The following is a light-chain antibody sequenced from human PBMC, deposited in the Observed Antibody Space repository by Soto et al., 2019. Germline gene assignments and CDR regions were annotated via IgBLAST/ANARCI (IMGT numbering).Light chain of an antibody. CDR2: EVS. V-gene: IGLV2-14*01. CDR1: SSDVGDYNY. J-gene: IGLJ2*01. Sequence: QSVLTQPASVSGSPGQSITISCTGTSSDVGDYNYVSWYQQHPGKAPKLMIYEVSNRPSGVSNRFSGSKSGNTASLTISGLQDEDEAHYYCSSYTSSSTLLFGGGTKLTVL. CDR3: SSYTSSSTLL.